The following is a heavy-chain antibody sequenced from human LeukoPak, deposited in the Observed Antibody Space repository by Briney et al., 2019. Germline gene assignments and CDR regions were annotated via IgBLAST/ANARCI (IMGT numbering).Heavy chain of an antibody. V-gene: IGHV3-11*04. CDR2: ISSSGSTI. CDR1: GFTFSDYY. D-gene: IGHD6-19*01. Sequence: GGSLRLSCAASGFTFSDYYMSWIRQAPGKGLEWVSYISSSGSTIYYADSVKGRFTISRDNAKNSLYLQMNSLRAEDTAVYYCARERYNAESGIAVAGLFDYWGQGTLVTVSS. J-gene: IGHJ4*02. CDR3: ARERYNAESGIAVAGLFDY.